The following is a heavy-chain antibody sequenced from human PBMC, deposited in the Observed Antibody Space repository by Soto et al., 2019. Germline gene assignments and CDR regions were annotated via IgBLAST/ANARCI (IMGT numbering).Heavy chain of an antibody. CDR1: GGTFSSYA. CDR2: IIPIFGTA. D-gene: IGHD5-18*01. V-gene: IGHV1-69*06. Sequence: SVKVSCKASGGTFSSYAISWVRRAPGQGLEWMGGIIPIFGTANYAQKFQGRVTITADKSTSTAYMELSSLRSEDTAVYYCARDSSGYSYGYYYYGMDVWGQGTTVTVSS. J-gene: IGHJ6*02. CDR3: ARDSSGYSYGYYYYGMDV.